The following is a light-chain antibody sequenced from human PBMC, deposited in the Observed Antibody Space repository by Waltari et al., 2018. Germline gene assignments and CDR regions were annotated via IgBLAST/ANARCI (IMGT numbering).Light chain of an antibody. Sequence: QSVLIQPPSTSGTPGQRVTVSCSGSTSNIGTNTFTWYQPLPAAAPKLLIFSTDQRPSGVPDRFSGSQSGTSASLAISGLQSEDEADYYCASWDENLDVYVFGTGTKVTVL. CDR1: TSNIGTNT. CDR3: ASWDENLDVYV. J-gene: IGLJ1*01. CDR2: STD. V-gene: IGLV1-44*01.